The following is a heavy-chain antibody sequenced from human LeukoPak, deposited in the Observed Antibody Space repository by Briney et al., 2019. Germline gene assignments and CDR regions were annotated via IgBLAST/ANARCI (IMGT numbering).Heavy chain of an antibody. Sequence: GGSLRLSCAASGFTFSDYGMHWVRQAPGKGLEWVALISYDGGNKFYADSVRDRFTISRDNSKNTLFLQMNSLRAEDTAVYYCARISGAAVQHFDYWGQGTRVTVSS. CDR3: ARISGAAVQHFDY. D-gene: IGHD6-13*01. CDR1: GFTFSDYG. J-gene: IGHJ4*02. CDR2: ISYDGGNK. V-gene: IGHV3-30*03.